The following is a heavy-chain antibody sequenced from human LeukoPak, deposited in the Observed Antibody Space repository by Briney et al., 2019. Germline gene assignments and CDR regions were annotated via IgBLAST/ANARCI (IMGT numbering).Heavy chain of an antibody. D-gene: IGHD3-22*01. V-gene: IGHV3-23*01. Sequence: PGGSLRLSCAASGFTFSSYAMSWVRQAPGKGLDWVSAISGSGGSTYYADSVKGRFTISRDNSKNTLYLQMNSLRAEDTAVYYCAKDYYYDSSGYSFDYWGQGTLVTVSS. CDR1: GFTFSSYA. CDR3: AKDYYYDSSGYSFDY. J-gene: IGHJ4*02. CDR2: ISGSGGST.